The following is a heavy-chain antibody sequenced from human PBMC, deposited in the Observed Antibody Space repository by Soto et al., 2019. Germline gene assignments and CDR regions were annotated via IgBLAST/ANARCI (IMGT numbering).Heavy chain of an antibody. J-gene: IGHJ5*02. CDR3: MNRPRA. D-gene: IGHD6-6*01. CDR2: IYSGGAT. V-gene: IGHV3-66*01. CDR1: EFTVSNNH. Sequence: EVQLVESGGGLVQPGGSLRLSCAASEFTVSNNHMSWVRQAPGKGLEWVSLIYSGGATHYADSGRGRFTISRDNSKNTLYLQMNSLRGEDTAIYYCMNRPRAWGQGTLVTVSS.